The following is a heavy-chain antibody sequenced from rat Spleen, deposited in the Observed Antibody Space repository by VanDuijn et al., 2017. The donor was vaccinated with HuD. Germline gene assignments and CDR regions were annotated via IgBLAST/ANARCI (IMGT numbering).Heavy chain of an antibody. CDR3: VRPAGTVVPNWFVY. J-gene: IGHJ3*01. CDR2: ITSSGTGA. Sequence: EVQLVETGGGLVQPGRSLKLSCVASGFTFYNYWMTWIRQAPGKGLEWVASITSSGTGAYYVDSVKGRFTVSRDNAKNTLYLQLDSLRSEDTANYYCVRPAGTVVPNWFVYWGQGTLVTVSS. V-gene: IGHV5-31*01. CDR1: GFTFYNYW. D-gene: IGHD1-1*01.